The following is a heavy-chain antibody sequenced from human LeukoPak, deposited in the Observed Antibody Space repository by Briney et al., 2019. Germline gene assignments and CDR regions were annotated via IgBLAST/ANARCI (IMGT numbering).Heavy chain of an antibody. CDR3: ARGTVTMVDY. CDR2: IYSGGST. D-gene: IGHD3-10*01. V-gene: IGHV3-66*01. J-gene: IGHJ4*02. Sequence: GGSLRLSCGASGFTLSSNYMSWVRQAPGRGLEWVSVIYSGGSTYYADSVKGRFTISRDNSKNTLFLQMNSLRAGDTAVYYCARGTVTMVDYWGQGTLVTVSS. CDR1: GFTLSSNY.